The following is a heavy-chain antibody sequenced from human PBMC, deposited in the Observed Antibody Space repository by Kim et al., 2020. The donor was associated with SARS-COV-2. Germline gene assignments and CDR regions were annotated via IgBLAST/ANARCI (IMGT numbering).Heavy chain of an antibody. CDR1: GGSISSGGYY. CDR3: ARVSDGGNSYFDL. Sequence: SETLSLTCTVSGGSISSGGYYWSWIRQHPGKGLEWIGYIYYSGSTYYNPSLKSRVTISVDTSKNQFSLKLSSVTAADTAVYYCARVSDGGNSYFDLWGGTLVTVSS. V-gene: IGHV4-31*03. CDR2: IYYSGST. D-gene: IGHD2-21*02. J-gene: IGHJ2*01.